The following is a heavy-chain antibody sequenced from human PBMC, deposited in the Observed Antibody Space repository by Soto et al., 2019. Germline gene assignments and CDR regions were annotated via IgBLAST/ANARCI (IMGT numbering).Heavy chain of an antibody. CDR2: ISYDGSKK. CDR1: GFPFSSYG. D-gene: IGHD6-13*01. J-gene: IGHJ4*02. Sequence: QVQLVESGGGVVQPGRSLRLSCAASGFPFSSYGMHWVRQAPGKGLEWVAVISYDGSKKYYADSVKGRFTICRDNSKNTLYLQMNSLRAEETAVYYCANQPSSTWYNRFHGDYWGQGTLVTVSS. V-gene: IGHV3-30*18. CDR3: ANQPSSTWYNRFHGDY.